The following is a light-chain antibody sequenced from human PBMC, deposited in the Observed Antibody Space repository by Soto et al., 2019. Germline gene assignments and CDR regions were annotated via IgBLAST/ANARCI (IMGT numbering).Light chain of an antibody. CDR2: DVS. CDR1: GSDVGGYNY. J-gene: IGLJ2*01. V-gene: IGLV2-8*01. Sequence: QSALPQPPSASGSPGQSVTISCTGTGSDVGGYNYVSWYQQHPGKAPKLVIFDVSRRPSGVPDRFSGSKSGNTASLTVSGLQAEDEADYYCGSFAASNNLLFGRGTKLTVL. CDR3: GSFAASNNLL.